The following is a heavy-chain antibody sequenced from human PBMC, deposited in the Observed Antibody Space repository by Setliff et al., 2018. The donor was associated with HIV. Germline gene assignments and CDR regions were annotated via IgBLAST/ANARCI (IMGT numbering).Heavy chain of an antibody. CDR2: IRCDGSNK. Sequence: GGSLRLSCAASGCTFSSYGMHWVRQAPGKGLEWVAFIRCDGSNKYYADSVKGRFTISRDNSKNTLYLQMNSLRAEDTAVYYCAKLAADCSSTSCDDYWGQGTLVTVSS. J-gene: IGHJ4*02. D-gene: IGHD2-2*01. CDR3: AKLAADCSSTSCDDY. V-gene: IGHV3-30*02. CDR1: GCTFSSYG.